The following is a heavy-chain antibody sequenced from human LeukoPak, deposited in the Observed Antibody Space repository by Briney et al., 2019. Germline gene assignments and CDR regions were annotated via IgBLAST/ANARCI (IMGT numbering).Heavy chain of an antibody. V-gene: IGHV1-46*01. CDR1: GYTFTSYY. CDR3: ARVSPSGSYYGRYDY. D-gene: IGHD1-26*01. CDR2: INPSGGST. J-gene: IGHJ4*02. Sequence: GASVKVSCKASGYTFTSYYMHWVRQAPGQGLEWMGIINPSGGSTSYAQKFQGRVTMTRDTSTSTVYMELSSLRSEDTAVYYRARVSPSGSYYGRYDYWGQGTLVTVSS.